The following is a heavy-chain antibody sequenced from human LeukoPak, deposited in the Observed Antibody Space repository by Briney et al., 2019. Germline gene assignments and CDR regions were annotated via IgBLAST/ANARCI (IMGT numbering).Heavy chain of an antibody. J-gene: IGHJ6*03. CDR2: IYTSGST. V-gene: IGHV4-4*07. D-gene: IGHD5-12*01. CDR1: GGSISSYY. CDR3: ARVLVPGVATMGAYYYYMDV. Sequence: SETLSLTCTVSGGSISSYYWSWIRQPAGKGLEWIGRIYTSGSTNYNPSLKSRVTMSVDTSKNQFSLKLSSVTAADTAVYYCARVLVPGVATMGAYYYYMDVWGKGTTVTVSS.